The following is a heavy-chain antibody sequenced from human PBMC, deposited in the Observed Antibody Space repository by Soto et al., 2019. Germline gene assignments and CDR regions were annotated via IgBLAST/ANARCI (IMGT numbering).Heavy chain of an antibody. CDR2: IYYSGST. CDR1: GGSIISYY. J-gene: IGHJ5*02. Sequence: PATLPLTCSGSGGSIISYYWSWFRQLPGQELEWIGYIYYSGSTNYNPSLKSRVTISVDTSKNQFSLKLNSVTAADTAMYYGARKGGVRYPIDLWCPGHLVTV. CDR3: ARKGGVRYPIDL. V-gene: IGHV4-59*01. D-gene: IGHD3-9*01.